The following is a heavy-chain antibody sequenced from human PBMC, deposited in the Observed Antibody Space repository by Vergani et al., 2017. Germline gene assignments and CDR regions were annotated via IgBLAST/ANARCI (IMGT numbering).Heavy chain of an antibody. Sequence: EVQLLESGGGLVQPGGSLRLSCAASGFTFSSYAMSWVRQAPGKGLEWVSAISGSGGSTYYADSVKGRFTISRDNAKNSLYLQMNSLRAEDTAVYYCARTTGEWGELSFGAFDYWGQGTLVTVSS. V-gene: IGHV3-23*01. J-gene: IGHJ4*02. D-gene: IGHD3-16*02. CDR2: ISGSGGST. CDR1: GFTFSSYA. CDR3: ARTTGEWGELSFGAFDY.